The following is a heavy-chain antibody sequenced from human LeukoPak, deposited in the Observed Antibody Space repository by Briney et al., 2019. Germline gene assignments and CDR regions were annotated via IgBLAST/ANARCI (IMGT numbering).Heavy chain of an antibody. CDR1: GGSFSGYY. CDR3: ARHLRHYDYWSGSDY. J-gene: IGHJ4*02. Sequence: SETLSLTCAVYGGSFSGYYWSWIRQPPGKGLEWIGEINHSGSTNYNPSLKSRVTISVDTSKNQFSLKLSSVTAADTAVYYCARHLRHYDYWSGSDYWGEGTLVTVSS. D-gene: IGHD3-3*01. CDR2: INHSGST. V-gene: IGHV4-34*01.